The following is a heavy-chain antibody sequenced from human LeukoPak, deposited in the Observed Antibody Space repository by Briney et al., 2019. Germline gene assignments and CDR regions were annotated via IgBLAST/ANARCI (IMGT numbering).Heavy chain of an antibody. J-gene: IGHJ5*02. Sequence: ASVKVSCKASGYTFTSYDINWVRQATGRGLEWMGWMNPNSGNTGYVEKFQGRVNMTRDASISTAYMELSSLRSEDTAVYYCARGFTSGWYANWFDPWGQGTLVTVSS. CDR3: ARGFTSGWYANWFDP. CDR2: MNPNSGNT. D-gene: IGHD6-19*01. CDR1: GYTFTSYD. V-gene: IGHV1-8*01.